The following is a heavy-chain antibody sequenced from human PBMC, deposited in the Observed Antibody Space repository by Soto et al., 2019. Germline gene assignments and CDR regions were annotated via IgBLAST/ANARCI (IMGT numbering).Heavy chain of an antibody. Sequence: QVQLVESGGGVVQPGRSLRLSCAASGFTFSSYGMHWVRQAPGKGLDWVAVIWFDGSNKYHADSVKGRFTISRDNSKNTLYLQMNSLRAEDTALYYCARASGPFDYWGQGTLVTVSS. V-gene: IGHV3-33*01. CDR2: IWFDGSNK. CDR3: ARASGPFDY. CDR1: GFTFSSYG. J-gene: IGHJ4*02.